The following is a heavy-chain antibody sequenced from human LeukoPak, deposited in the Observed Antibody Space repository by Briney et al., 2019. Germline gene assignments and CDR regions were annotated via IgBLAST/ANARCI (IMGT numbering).Heavy chain of an antibody. CDR2: IYYSGST. J-gene: IGHJ5*02. CDR3: ARCGPIAVAGMGFDP. CDR1: GGSISSGTYY. Sequence: SETLSLTCTVSGGSISSGTYYWGWIRQPPGKGLEWIGNIYYSGSTYYNPSLKSRVTISVDTSKNQFSLKLSSVTAADTAVYYCARCGPIAVAGMGFDPWGQGTLVTVSS. V-gene: IGHV4-39*07. D-gene: IGHD6-19*01.